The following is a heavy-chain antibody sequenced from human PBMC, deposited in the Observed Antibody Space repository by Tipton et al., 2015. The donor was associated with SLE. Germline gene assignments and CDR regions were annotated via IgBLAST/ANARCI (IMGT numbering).Heavy chain of an antibody. CDR3: ARGQGQDFFELAFDI. CDR1: GGSFSGYY. D-gene: IGHD3-3*01. V-gene: IGHV4-34*01. J-gene: IGHJ3*02. Sequence: TLSLTCAVYGGSFSGYYWSWIRQPPGKGLEWIGEINHSGSTNYNPSLKSRVTISVDTSKNQFSLKLSSVTAADTAVYYCARGQGQDFFELAFDIWGRGTMVTVSS. CDR2: INHSGST.